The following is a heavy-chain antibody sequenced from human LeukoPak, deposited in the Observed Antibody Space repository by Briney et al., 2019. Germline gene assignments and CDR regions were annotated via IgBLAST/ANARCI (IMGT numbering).Heavy chain of an antibody. Sequence: PGGSLRLSCAASRFTFSSYAMSWVRQAPGMGLEWVSAITGSGGDTWHADSVAGRFTISRDNSKNTLYLQMNGLRADDTAVYYCAKGSGSSRPYYFDYWGQGTLVTVSS. V-gene: IGHV3-23*01. D-gene: IGHD3-10*01. CDR3: AKGSGSSRPYYFDY. CDR2: ITGSGGDT. J-gene: IGHJ4*02. CDR1: RFTFSSYA.